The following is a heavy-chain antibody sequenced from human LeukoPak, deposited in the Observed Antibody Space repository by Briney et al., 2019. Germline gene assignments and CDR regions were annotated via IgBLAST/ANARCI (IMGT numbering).Heavy chain of an antibody. CDR2: IFYSGKT. CDR3: VREKWVKYGNSGLRCGKDV. Sequence: SQTLSLTCTVSGGSISSDNYYWRWIRQPPGKGLEWIVYIFYSGKTYYNPSLKSRVIISRDTSKNRFSLEVTSVTAADMGVYYCVREKWVKYGNSGLRCGKDVWGQGTSVIVSS. V-gene: IGHV4-30-4*01. D-gene: IGHD4-17*01. CDR1: GGSISSDNYY. J-gene: IGHJ6*02.